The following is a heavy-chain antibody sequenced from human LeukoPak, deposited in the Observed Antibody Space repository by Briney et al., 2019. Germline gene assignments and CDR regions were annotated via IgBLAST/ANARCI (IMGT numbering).Heavy chain of an antibody. D-gene: IGHD1-1*01. CDR1: GFTVSSNY. J-gene: IGHJ6*02. CDR3: ARDGRTGIHDYYYGMDV. Sequence: PGGSLRLSCAASGFTVSSNYMSWVRQAPGKGLEWVSVIYSGGSTYYADSVKGRFTISRDNSKSTLYLQMNSLRAEDTAVYYCARDGRTGIHDYYYGMDVWGQGTTVTVSS. CDR2: IYSGGST. V-gene: IGHV3-66*01.